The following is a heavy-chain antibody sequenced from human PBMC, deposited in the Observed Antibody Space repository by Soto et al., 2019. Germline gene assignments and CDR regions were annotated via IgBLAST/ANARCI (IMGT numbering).Heavy chain of an antibody. J-gene: IGHJ4*02. CDR1: GGSISSYY. D-gene: IGHD5-18*01. V-gene: IGHV4-59*01. Sequence: PSETLSLTCTVSGGSISSYYWTWIRQPPGKGLEWIGYVSYSGSTNYNPSLKRRVTISVDTSSNRFSLRLNSVTAADTAVYYCARDAYNYGYGGFDYWGWGTLVTVSS. CDR3: ARDAYNYGYGGFDY. CDR2: VSYSGST.